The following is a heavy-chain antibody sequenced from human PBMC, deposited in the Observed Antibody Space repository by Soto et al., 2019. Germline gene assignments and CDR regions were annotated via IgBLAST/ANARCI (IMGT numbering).Heavy chain of an antibody. CDR1: GFTFSTYG. J-gene: IGHJ4*02. CDR3: APLGVGAQDNY. D-gene: IGHD1-26*01. CDR2: ISYDGSKK. Sequence: QVQLVESGGGVVQPGRSLRLSCAASGFTFSTYGMHWVRQAPGKGLEWVAAISYDGSKKYYADSVKGRFTISRDNSENTLYLQMNSLRAEDTAMYYCAPLGVGAQDNYWGQGTLVPVSS. V-gene: IGHV3-30*03.